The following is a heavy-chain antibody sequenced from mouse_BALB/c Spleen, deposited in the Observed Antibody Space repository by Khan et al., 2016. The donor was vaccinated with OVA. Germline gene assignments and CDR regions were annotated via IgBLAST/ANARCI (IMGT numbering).Heavy chain of an antibody. CDR2: ISTYSGNT. CDR3: ARPAYEGYYDY. V-gene: IGHV1S137*01. J-gene: IGHJ2*01. D-gene: IGHD2-3*01. CDR1: GYTFTDYA. Sequence: QVQLKESGPELVRPGVSVKISCKGSGYTFTDYAMYWVKQSHAKSLEWIGLISTYSGNTNSNQKFKGKATMTVDKSSSTAYMELARLTSEDSAIYYCARPAYEGYYDYWGQGTTLTVAS.